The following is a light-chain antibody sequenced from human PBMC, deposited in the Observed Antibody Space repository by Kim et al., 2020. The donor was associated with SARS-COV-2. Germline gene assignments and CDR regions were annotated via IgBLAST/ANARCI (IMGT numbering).Light chain of an antibody. V-gene: IGKV3-20*01. CDR1: QSVSSSY. CDR2: GAS. CDR3: QQDGSSPLA. J-gene: IGKJ4*01. Sequence: CPAERATLSCMASQSVSSSYLSWYQQKPGQAPWLLIYGASSRATGIPDRFSCSGSGTDFTLTISRLEPEDCAVYYCQQDGSSPLAVGGGTKVDIK.